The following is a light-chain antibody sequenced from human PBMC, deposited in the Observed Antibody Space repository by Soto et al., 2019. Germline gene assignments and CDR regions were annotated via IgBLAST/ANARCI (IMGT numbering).Light chain of an antibody. CDR1: SSDVGSYNL. CDR3: SSYAGSSIFVV. J-gene: IGLJ2*01. V-gene: IGLV2-23*02. CDR2: EVT. Sequence: QSALTQPASVSGSPGQSITISCTGTSSDVGSYNLVSWYQHLPGKAPKLMIFEVTKRPSGVSTRLSGSKSGNTASLTISGLQAEDEADYYCSSYAGSSIFVVFGGGTKLTVL.